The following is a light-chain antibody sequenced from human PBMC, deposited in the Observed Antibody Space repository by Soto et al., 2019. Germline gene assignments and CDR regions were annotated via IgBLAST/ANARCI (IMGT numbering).Light chain of an antibody. Sequence: DIVLTQSPVTLSLSTEPRXTLSCRACQSVSSSYLAWYQQKPGQAPRLLIYGASSRATGIPARFSGSGSGTDFTLTISSLEPEDFAIYYCQQRSNWLAFGGGTKVDIK. J-gene: IGKJ4*01. V-gene: IGKV3D-20*02. CDR3: QQRSNWLA. CDR2: GAS. CDR1: QSVSSSY.